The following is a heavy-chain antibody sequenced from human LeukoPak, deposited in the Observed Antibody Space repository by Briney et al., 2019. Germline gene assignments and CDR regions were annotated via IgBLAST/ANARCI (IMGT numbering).Heavy chain of an antibody. CDR3: ITTGYRPY. CDR1: GFTFSNAW. J-gene: IGHJ4*02. D-gene: IGHD6-13*01. CDR2: IKSEADGGTT. Sequence: GGSLRLSCAASGFTFSNAWMSWVRQAPGKGLEWVGRIKSEADGGTTDYAAPVTGRFTISRDDSKTTFYLQMNSLRAEDTAVYYCITTGYRPYWGQGTLVTVSS. V-gene: IGHV3-15*01.